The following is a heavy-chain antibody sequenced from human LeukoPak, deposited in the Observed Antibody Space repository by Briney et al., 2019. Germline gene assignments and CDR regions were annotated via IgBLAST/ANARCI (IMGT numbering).Heavy chain of an antibody. CDR2: INSDESST. V-gene: IGHV3-74*01. CDR3: ARESLGGGSSWYRAFDI. D-gene: IGHD6-13*01. J-gene: IGHJ3*02. Sequence: GGSLRLSCAASGFTFSSYWMHWVRQSPGKGLVWVSRINSDESSTAFADSVKGRFTISRDNAKNTLYLQMNSLIAEDTAVYYCARESLGGGSSWYRAFDIWGQGTMVTVSS. CDR1: GFTFSSYW.